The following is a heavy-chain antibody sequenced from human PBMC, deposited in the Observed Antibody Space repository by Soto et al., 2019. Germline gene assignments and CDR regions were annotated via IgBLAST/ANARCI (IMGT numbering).Heavy chain of an antibody. Sequence: ASVKVSCKASGYTFTDYYIHWVRRAPGQGLECMGWINPNSGDTISAQKFQGRVTMTRDTSITTVYMEVSRLRSDDTAVYYCARSVSFITPRPDYWGQGTLVTVSS. CDR1: GYTFTDYY. D-gene: IGHD6-6*01. CDR3: ARSVSFITPRPDY. CDR2: INPNSGDT. V-gene: IGHV1-2*02. J-gene: IGHJ4*02.